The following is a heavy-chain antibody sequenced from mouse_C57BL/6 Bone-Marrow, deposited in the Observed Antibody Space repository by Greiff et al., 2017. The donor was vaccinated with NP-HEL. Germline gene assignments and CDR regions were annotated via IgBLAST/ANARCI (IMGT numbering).Heavy chain of an antibody. CDR2: IHPNSGST. CDR3: AHITTVVAHWYFDV. J-gene: IGHJ1*03. D-gene: IGHD1-1*01. CDR1: GYTFTSYW. Sequence: VKLQQPGAELVKPGASVKLSCKASGYTFTSYWMHWVKQRPGQGLEWIGMIHPNSGSTNYNEKFKSKATLTVDKSSSTAYMQLSSLTSEYSAVYYFAHITTVVAHWYFDVWGTGTTVTVSS. V-gene: IGHV1-64*01.